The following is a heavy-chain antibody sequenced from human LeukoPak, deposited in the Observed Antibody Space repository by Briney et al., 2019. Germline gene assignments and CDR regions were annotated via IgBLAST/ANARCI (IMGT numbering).Heavy chain of an antibody. J-gene: IGHJ4*02. CDR2: IYYSGSP. CDR1: GGPIRSYY. V-gene: IGHV4-59*08. Sequence: SETLSLTCFVSGGPIRSYYGIWIRQPPGKGLEWIGYIYYSGSPNYNPSLKSRVTISVDTSKNQFSLILSSVTAADTAVYYCARHMETTSSGYYPYWGQGTLVTVSS. D-gene: IGHD3-22*01. CDR3: ARHMETTSSGYYPY.